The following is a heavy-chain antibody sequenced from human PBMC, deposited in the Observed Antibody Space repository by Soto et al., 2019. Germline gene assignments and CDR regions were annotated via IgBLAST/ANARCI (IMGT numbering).Heavy chain of an antibody. D-gene: IGHD6-13*01. CDR2: IYHSGST. CDR1: GGSISSGGYS. CDR3: ARDTGAAADLNLGMDV. Sequence: SETLSLTCAVSGGSISSGGYSWSWIRQPPGKGLEWIGYIYHSGSTYYNPSLKSRVTISVDRSKNQFSLKLSSVTAADTAVYYCARDTGAAADLNLGMDVWGQGTTVTVSS. J-gene: IGHJ6*02. V-gene: IGHV4-30-2*01.